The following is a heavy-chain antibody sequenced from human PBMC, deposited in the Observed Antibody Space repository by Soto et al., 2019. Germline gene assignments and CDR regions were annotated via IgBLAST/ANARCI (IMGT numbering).Heavy chain of an antibody. CDR2: IYYSGST. D-gene: IGHD3-10*01. Sequence: SETLSLTCTVSGGSISSGDYYWSWIRQPPGKGLEWIGYIYYSGSTYYNPSLKGRVTISVDTSKNQFSLKLSSVTAADTAVYYCARIAVFGSGSQSGYDYWGQGTLVTVSS. J-gene: IGHJ4*02. V-gene: IGHV4-30-4*01. CDR1: GGSISSGDYY. CDR3: ARIAVFGSGSQSGYDY.